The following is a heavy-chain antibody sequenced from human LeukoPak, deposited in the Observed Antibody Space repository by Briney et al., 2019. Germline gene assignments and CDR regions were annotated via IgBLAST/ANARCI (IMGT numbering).Heavy chain of an antibody. J-gene: IGHJ5*02. Sequence: SETLSLTCTISGGSVNSGGYYWSWIRQSPGKGLEWIGYIYHSGSTNYNPSLKSRVTISVDRFKNHFSLKLKSVTAADTAVYHCARGFWSGYYNSNWFDPWGQGTLVTVSS. V-gene: IGHV4-30-2*06. CDR2: IYHSGST. CDR1: GGSVNSGGYY. D-gene: IGHD3-3*01. CDR3: ARGFWSGYYNSNWFDP.